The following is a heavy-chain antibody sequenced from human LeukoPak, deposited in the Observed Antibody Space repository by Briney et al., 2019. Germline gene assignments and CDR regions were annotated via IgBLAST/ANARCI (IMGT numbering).Heavy chain of an antibody. Sequence: PGGSLRLSCAGSGFTFTNYMAWVRQAPGMGPEWVSAITGIGDYTYYTDSVKGRFTISRDNSKNTLYLQMNSLRADDTAIYYCVKYLPASGWYSWGQGTLVTVSS. J-gene: IGHJ4*02. CDR1: GFTFTNY. V-gene: IGHV3-23*01. CDR2: ITGIGDYT. CDR3: VKYLPASGWYS. D-gene: IGHD6-19*01.